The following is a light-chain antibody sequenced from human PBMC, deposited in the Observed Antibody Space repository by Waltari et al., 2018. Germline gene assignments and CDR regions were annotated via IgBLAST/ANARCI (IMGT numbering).Light chain of an antibody. Sequence: DIQRTQSPSTLSASVGDRVTIPCRASQSISSWLAWYQQKPGKAPKLLIYDASSLESGVTSRFSGSGSGTEFTLTISSLQPDDFATYYCQQYNSYSPMYTFGQGTKLEIK. CDR3: QQYNSYSPMYT. V-gene: IGKV1-5*01. CDR1: QSISSW. J-gene: IGKJ2*01. CDR2: DAS.